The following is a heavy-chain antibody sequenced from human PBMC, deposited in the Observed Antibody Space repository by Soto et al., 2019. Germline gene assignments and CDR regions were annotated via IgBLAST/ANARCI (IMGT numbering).Heavy chain of an antibody. D-gene: IGHD2-2*01. J-gene: IGHJ4*02. CDR2: MYHSGST. CDR3: AGVPDY. V-gene: IGHV4-30-2*01. CDR1: GGSISSGGYS. Sequence: PSETLSLTCAVSGGSISSGGYSWSWIRQPPGKGLEWIGYMYHSGSTYYNPSLKSRVTISIDRSKDQFSLKLSSVTAADTAVYYCAGVPDYWGQGILVTVSS.